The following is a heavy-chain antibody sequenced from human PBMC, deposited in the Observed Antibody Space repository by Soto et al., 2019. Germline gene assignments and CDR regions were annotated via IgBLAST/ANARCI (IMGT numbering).Heavy chain of an antibody. CDR3: ARPLLRYFEGGYLDY. J-gene: IGHJ4*02. CDR2: INPKSGVI. Sequence: ASVKVSCKASGYSFTDYYLHWVRQAPGQGLEWVGWINPKSGVIKFAQKFQGRITMTRDTSITTAYMELDSLRSDDTAVYFCARPLLRYFEGGYLDYWGQGSLVTVSS. V-gene: IGHV1-2*02. CDR1: GYSFTDYY. D-gene: IGHD3-9*01.